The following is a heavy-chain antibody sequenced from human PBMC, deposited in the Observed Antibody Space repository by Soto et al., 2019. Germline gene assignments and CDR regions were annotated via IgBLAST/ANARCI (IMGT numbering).Heavy chain of an antibody. CDR2: ISYDGSNK. D-gene: IGHD3-22*01. CDR1: GFTFSSYA. CDR3: ARDRGDRILSSGYFDWFDP. Sequence: QVQLVESGGGVVQPGRSLRLSCAASGFTFSSYAMHWVRQAPGKGLEWVAVISYDGSNKYYADSVKGRFTISRDNSKNPLYLQMNSLRAEDTAVYYCARDRGDRILSSGYFDWFDPWGQGTLVTVSS. V-gene: IGHV3-30-3*01. J-gene: IGHJ5*02.